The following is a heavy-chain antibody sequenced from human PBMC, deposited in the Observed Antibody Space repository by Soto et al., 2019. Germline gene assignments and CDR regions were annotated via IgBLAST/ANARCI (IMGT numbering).Heavy chain of an antibody. V-gene: IGHV3-30-3*01. CDR3: ARGRQGSSSWYAGWFDP. J-gene: IGHJ5*02. CDR1: GFTFSSYA. Sequence: GGSLRLSCAASGFTFSSYAMHWVRRAPGKGLEWVAVISYDGSNKYYADSVKGRFTISRDNSKNTLYLQMNSLRAEDTAVYYCARGRQGSSSWYAGWFDPWGQGTLVTVSS. CDR2: ISYDGSNK. D-gene: IGHD6-13*01.